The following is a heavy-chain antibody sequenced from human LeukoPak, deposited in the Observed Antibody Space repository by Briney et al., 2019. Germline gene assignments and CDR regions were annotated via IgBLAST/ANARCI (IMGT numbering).Heavy chain of an antibody. CDR3: ARHLSGGSGSYYYYYMDV. D-gene: IGHD3-10*01. CDR1: GGSISSSPYY. J-gene: IGHJ6*03. Sequence: PSETLSLTCTVSGGSISSSPYYWGWIRQPPGKGLEWIGSMYYSGSTYYNPSLKSRVTISVDTSKNQFSLKLSSVTAADTAVYYCARHLSGGSGSYYYYYMDVWGKGTTVTVSS. CDR2: MYYSGST. V-gene: IGHV4-39*01.